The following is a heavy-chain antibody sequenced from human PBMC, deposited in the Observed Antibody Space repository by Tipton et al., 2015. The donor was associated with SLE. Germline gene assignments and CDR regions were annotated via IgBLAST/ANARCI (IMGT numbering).Heavy chain of an antibody. CDR2: IYPGDSDT. J-gene: IGHJ5*02. Sequence: QLVQSGAEVKKPGESLKISCKGSGYSFTNYWIGWVRQMPGKGLEWMGIIYPGDSDTRYSPSFQGQVTISANKSISTAYLQWSSRKASDTAMYYCARQLGYYDLSGYWWFDPWGDAMLVTVA. D-gene: IGHD3-22*01. CDR1: GYSFTNYW. CDR3: ARQLGYYDLSGYWWFDP. V-gene: IGHV5-51*01.